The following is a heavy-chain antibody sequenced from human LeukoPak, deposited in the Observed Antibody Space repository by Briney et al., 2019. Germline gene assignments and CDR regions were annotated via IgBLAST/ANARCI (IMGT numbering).Heavy chain of an antibody. V-gene: IGHV3-74*01. CDR2: INSDGSST. J-gene: IGHJ5*02. Sequence: GGSLRLSCAASGFTFSSYWMHWVRQAPGKGLVWVSRINSDGSSTSYADSVKGRFTISRDNAKNTLYLEMNSLRAEDTAVYYCVRDRKAYNYFDPWGQGTLVTVSS. CDR3: VRDRKAYNYFDP. CDR1: GFTFSSYW.